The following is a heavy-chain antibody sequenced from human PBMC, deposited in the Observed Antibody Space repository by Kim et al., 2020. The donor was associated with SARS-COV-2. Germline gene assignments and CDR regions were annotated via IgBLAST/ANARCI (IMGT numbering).Heavy chain of an antibody. Sequence: SETLSLTCAAYGGSFSGYYWSWIRQPPGKGLEWIGEINHSGSTNYNPSLKSRVTISVDTSKNQFSLKLSSVTAADTAVYYCARGRAFDIVVVPAAMGYYYMDVWGKGTTVTVSS. CDR3: ARGRAFDIVVVPAAMGYYYMDV. CDR2: INHSGST. CDR1: GGSFSGYY. D-gene: IGHD2-2*01. J-gene: IGHJ6*03. V-gene: IGHV4-34*01.